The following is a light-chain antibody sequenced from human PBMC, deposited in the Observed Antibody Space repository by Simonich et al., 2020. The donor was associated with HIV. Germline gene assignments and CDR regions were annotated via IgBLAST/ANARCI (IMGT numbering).Light chain of an antibody. J-gene: IGLJ2*01. CDR2: DVS. Sequence: QSALTQPASVSGSPGQSITISCTGTRSDVGGYNNVSWYQQHPGKAPKLMIYDVSKRPSGVSSRFSASKSGNTASLTISRLQAEDEADYYCSSYTGSSTWVFGGGTKLTVL. CDR1: RSDVGGYNN. V-gene: IGLV2-14*01. CDR3: SSYTGSSTWV.